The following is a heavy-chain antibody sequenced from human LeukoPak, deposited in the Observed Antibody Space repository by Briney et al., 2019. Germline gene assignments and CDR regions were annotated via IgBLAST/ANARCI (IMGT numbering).Heavy chain of an antibody. J-gene: IGHJ4*02. CDR2: INPNSGGT. CDR1: GYTFTGYY. Sequence: GASVKVSCKASGYTFTGYYMHWVRQAPGQGLEWMGWINPNSGGTNYAQKFRGRVTMTRDTSISTAYMELSRLRSDDTAVYYCARVVGAMSTLNFDYWGQGTLVTVSS. D-gene: IGHD1-26*01. V-gene: IGHV1-2*02. CDR3: ARVVGAMSTLNFDY.